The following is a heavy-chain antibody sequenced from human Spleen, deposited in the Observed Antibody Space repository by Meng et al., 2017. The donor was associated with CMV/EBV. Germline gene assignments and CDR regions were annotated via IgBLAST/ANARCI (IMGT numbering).Heavy chain of an antibody. J-gene: IGHJ5*02. Sequence: SSGSGSDYWSRSRRHPGKRLEWSRDNFNSRRTDYNPSLKKRVTISLDTSGNKFSLSLTTVTAADTAVYYCARAPYYYDSSAYPNWFDPWGQGTLVTVSS. D-gene: IGHD3-22*01. CDR3: ARAPYYYDSSAYPNWFDP. V-gene: IGHV4-31*02. CDR2: NFNSRRT. CDR1: SSGSGSDY.